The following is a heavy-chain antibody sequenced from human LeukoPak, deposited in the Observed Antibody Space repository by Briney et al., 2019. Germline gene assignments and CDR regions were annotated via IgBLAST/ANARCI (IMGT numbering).Heavy chain of an antibody. D-gene: IGHD2-21*02. J-gene: IGHJ6*02. V-gene: IGHV3-74*01. CDR2: INSDGSST. CDR1: GFTFSSYW. Sequence: GGSLRLSCAASGFTFSSYWMHWVRQAPGKGLVWVSRINSDGSSTSYADSVKGRFTISRDNAKNTLYLQMNSLRAEDTAVYYCARERVVVAAIEGCFYGMDVLGQGTKVPGS. CDR3: ARERVVVAAIEGCFYGMDV.